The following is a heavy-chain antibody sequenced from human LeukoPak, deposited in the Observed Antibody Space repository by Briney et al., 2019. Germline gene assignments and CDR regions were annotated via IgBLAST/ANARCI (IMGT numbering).Heavy chain of an antibody. Sequence: SVKVSCKASGFTFTSSAVQWVRQARGQRLEWIGWIVVGSGNTNYAQKFQERVTITRDMSTSTAYMELSSLRSEDTAVYYCQVQLERTNYYYYYGMDVWGQGTTVTASS. CDR3: QVQLERTNYYYYYGMDV. CDR2: IVVGSGNT. CDR1: GFTFTSSA. D-gene: IGHD1-1*01. V-gene: IGHV1-58*01. J-gene: IGHJ6*02.